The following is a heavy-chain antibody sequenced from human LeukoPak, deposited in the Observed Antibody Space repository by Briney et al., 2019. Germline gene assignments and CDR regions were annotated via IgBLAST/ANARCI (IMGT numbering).Heavy chain of an antibody. D-gene: IGHD2-2*01. CDR2: IWYDGSNK. Sequence: GGSLRLSCAASGFTFSSYGMHWVRQAPGKGLEWVAVIWYDGSNKYYADSVKGRFTISRDNSKNTLYLQMNSLRAEDTAVYYCARLKAGYCSSTSCYGGGRGYCYYMDVWGKGTTVTVSS. CDR1: GFTFSSYG. V-gene: IGHV3-33*01. J-gene: IGHJ6*03. CDR3: ARLKAGYCSSTSCYGGGRGYCYYMDV.